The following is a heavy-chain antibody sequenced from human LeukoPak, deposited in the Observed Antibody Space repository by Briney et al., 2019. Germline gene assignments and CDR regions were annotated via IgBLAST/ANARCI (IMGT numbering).Heavy chain of an antibody. CDR2: ISYLSSHV. Sequence: GGSPRLSCSASGFTFSDYDMNWVRQAPGKGLERVSSISYLSSHVYYGDSVKGRFSISRDNAKNSLYLQMNSLRAEDTAIYYCGRAFPPLRTSSAGDLWGQGILVTVSS. D-gene: IGHD3-16*01. V-gene: IGHV3-21*01. CDR3: GRAFPPLRTSSAGDL. CDR1: GFTFSDYD. J-gene: IGHJ4*02.